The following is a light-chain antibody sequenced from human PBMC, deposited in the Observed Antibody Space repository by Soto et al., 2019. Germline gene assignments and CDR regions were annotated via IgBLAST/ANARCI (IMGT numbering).Light chain of an antibody. CDR2: DAS. CDR1: QGISSA. J-gene: IGKJ2*01. V-gene: IGKV1-13*02. Sequence: AIQLTQSPSSLSASVGDRVTITCRASQGISSALAWYQQKPGKAPKLLTYDASSLESGVPSRFSGSGSGTDFTLTISSLQPEDFATYYCQQFNSYPPSYTFGQGTKLEIK. CDR3: QQFNSYPPSYT.